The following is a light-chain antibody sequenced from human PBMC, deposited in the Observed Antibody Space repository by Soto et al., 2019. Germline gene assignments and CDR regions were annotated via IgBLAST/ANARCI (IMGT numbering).Light chain of an antibody. CDR3: SSYASSSTLV. V-gene: IGLV2-14*01. J-gene: IGLJ2*01. CDR1: SSDVGGYNY. CDR2: EVT. Sequence: QSVLTQPASVSGSPGQSITISCTGTSSDVGGYNYVSWYQQHPGKAPKLMIYEVTYRPSGVSNRFSGSKSGNTASLTISGLQAEDEADYYCSSYASSSTLVFGGATKVTVL.